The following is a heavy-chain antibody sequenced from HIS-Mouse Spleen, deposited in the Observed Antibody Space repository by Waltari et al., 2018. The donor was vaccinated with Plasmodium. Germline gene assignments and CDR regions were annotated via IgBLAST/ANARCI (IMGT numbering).Heavy chain of an antibody. CDR3: ARGRRIVVVTAPRGFFDY. V-gene: IGHV4-34*01. CDR2: INHSGST. CDR1: GGSFSGYY. Sequence: QVQLQQWGAGLLKPSETLSLTCAVYGGSFSGYYWSWIRQPPGKGLEWIGEINHSGSTNNNPSLKRRVTISVETSKNQFSLKLSSVTAADTAVYYCARGRRIVVVTAPRGFFDYWGQGTLVTVSS. J-gene: IGHJ4*02. D-gene: IGHD2-21*02.